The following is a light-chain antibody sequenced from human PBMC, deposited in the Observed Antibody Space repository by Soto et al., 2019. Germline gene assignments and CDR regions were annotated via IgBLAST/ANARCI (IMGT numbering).Light chain of an antibody. CDR1: SSDVGGYNY. V-gene: IGLV2-8*01. CDR2: EVT. Sequence: QSVLTQPPSASGSPGQSVTISCTGTSSDVGGYNYVSWYQQHPGKAPKLIIYEVTKRPPGVPDRFSGSKSGNTASLTVSGLQAEDEADYFCSSYVGSNNLSFGGGTQLTV. J-gene: IGLJ2*01. CDR3: SSYVGSNNLS.